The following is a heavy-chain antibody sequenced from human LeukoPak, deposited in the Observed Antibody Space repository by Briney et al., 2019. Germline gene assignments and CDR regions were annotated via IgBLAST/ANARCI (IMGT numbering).Heavy chain of an antibody. Sequence: GGSLRLSCAASGFTFSSYGMHWVRQAPGKGLEWVAVIWYDGSNNYYADSVKGRLTISRDNSKNTLYLQMSSLRAEDTAVYYCARGGYYLYGMDVWNEGTTVTVSS. J-gene: IGHJ6*04. CDR2: IWYDGSNN. CDR3: ARGGYYLYGMDV. D-gene: IGHD3-10*01. V-gene: IGHV3-33*01. CDR1: GFTFSSYG.